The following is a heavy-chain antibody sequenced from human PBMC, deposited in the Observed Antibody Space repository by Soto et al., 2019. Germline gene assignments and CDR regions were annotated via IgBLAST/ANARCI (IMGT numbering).Heavy chain of an antibody. CDR3: TRAGWQWLAGIYFDY. Sequence: GGSLRLSCTASGFTFGDYAMSWFRQAQGKGLEWVGFIRSKAYGGTTEYAASVKGRFTISRDDSKSIAYLQMNSLKTEDTAVYYCTRAGWQWLAGIYFDYWGQGTLVTVSS. V-gene: IGHV3-49*03. CDR2: IRSKAYGGTT. D-gene: IGHD6-19*01. J-gene: IGHJ4*02. CDR1: GFTFGDYA.